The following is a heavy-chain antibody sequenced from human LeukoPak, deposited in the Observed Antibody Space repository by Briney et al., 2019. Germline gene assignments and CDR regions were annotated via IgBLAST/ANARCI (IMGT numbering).Heavy chain of an antibody. CDR2: ISSSSSTI. V-gene: IGHV3-48*04. CDR1: GFTFSSYS. CDR3: AREVGATDY. Sequence: GGSLRLSCAASGFTFSSYSMNWVRQAPGKGLEWVSYISSSSSTIYYADSVKGRFTISRDNAKNSLYLQMNSLRAEDTAVYYCAREVGATDYWGLGTLVTVSS. D-gene: IGHD1-26*01. J-gene: IGHJ4*02.